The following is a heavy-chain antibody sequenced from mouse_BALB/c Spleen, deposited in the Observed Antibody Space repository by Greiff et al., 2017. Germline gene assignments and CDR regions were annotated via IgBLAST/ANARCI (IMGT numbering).Heavy chain of an antibody. J-gene: IGHJ4*01. Sequence: EVNLVESGGGLVKPGGSLKLSCAASGFTFSSYAMSWVRQTPEKRLEWVASISSGGSTYYPDSVKGRFTISRDNARNILYLQMSSLRSEDTAMYYCASLYGNYEGDYWGQGTSVTVSS. D-gene: IGHD2-1*01. CDR2: ISSGGST. V-gene: IGHV5-6-5*01. CDR3: ASLYGNYEGDY. CDR1: GFTFSSYA.